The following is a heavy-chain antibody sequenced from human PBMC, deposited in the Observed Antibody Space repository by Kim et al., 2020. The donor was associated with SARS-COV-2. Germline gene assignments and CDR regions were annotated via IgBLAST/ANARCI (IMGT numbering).Heavy chain of an antibody. V-gene: IGHV1-46*01. CDR2: ISPTDDST. CDR3: AREIIAGGKAFDY. D-gene: IGHD6-13*01. J-gene: IGHJ4*02. Sequence: ASVKVSCKASGYTFTSHYMHWMRQAPGQGLEWMGAISPTDDSTNYAQEFQGRVTMTRDTSTSTLYMELSSLRSEDTAVYYCAREIIAGGKAFDYWGQGTLVTVSS. CDR1: GYTFTSHY.